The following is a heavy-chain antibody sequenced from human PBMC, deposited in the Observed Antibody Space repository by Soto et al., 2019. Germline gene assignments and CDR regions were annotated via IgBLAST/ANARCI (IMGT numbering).Heavy chain of an antibody. CDR2: IYPGDSDT. D-gene: IGHD3-22*01. J-gene: IGHJ6*02. Sequence: GESLKISCNGSGYSFTSYWIGWVRQMPGKDLEWMGIIYPGDSDTRYSPSFQGQVTISADKSISTAYLQWSSLKASDTAMYYCARQGADYYDSSGYYYADYYYGVDVWGQGTTVTVSS. CDR3: ARQGADYYDSSGYYYADYYYGVDV. CDR1: GYSFTSYW. V-gene: IGHV5-51*01.